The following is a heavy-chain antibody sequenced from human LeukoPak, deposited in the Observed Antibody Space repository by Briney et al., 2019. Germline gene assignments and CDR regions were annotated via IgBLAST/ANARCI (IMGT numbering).Heavy chain of an antibody. Sequence: TGGSLRLSCAASGFTFSSYWMHWVRQAPGKGLVWVSRINSDGSSTSYADSVKGRFTISRDNAKNTLYLQMNSLRAEDTAVYYCARSGYGSGSYYPPNWFDPWGQGTLVTVSS. CDR2: INSDGSST. CDR1: GFTFSSYW. J-gene: IGHJ5*02. D-gene: IGHD3-10*01. CDR3: ARSGYGSGSYYPPNWFDP. V-gene: IGHV3-74*01.